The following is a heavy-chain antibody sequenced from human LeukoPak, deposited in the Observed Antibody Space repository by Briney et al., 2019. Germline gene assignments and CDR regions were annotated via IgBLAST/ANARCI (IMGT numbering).Heavy chain of an antibody. V-gene: IGHV1-69*13. J-gene: IGHJ4*02. D-gene: IGHD1-26*01. Sequence: GASVTVSCKASGGTFISYAISWVRQAPGQGLEWMGRIFPIFATANYAQKFQGRVTITADESTSTAYMELSSLRSEDTAVYYCARESGSYEAYFDYWGQGTLVTVSS. CDR1: GGTFISYA. CDR2: IFPIFATA. CDR3: ARESGSYEAYFDY.